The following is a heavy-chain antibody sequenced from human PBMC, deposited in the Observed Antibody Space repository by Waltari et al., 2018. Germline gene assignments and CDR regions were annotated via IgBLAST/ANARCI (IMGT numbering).Heavy chain of an antibody. CDR1: GFTFSRYA. J-gene: IGHJ6*02. D-gene: IGHD3-22*01. CDR2: ISGSGGST. CDR3: ARDYYDSSGYSYYYYGMDV. V-gene: IGHV3-23*01. Sequence: EVQLLESGGGLVQPGGSLRLSCAASGFTFSRYAMRWVRQAPGKGLEWVSAISGSGGSTYYADSVKGRFTISRDNAKNSLYLQMNSLRAEDTAVYYCARDYYDSSGYSYYYYGMDVWGQGTTVTVSS.